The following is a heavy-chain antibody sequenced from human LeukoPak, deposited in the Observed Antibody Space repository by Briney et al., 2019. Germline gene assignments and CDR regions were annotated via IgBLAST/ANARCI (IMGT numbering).Heavy chain of an antibody. J-gene: IGHJ6*03. CDR3: ARHPGLSSNRPSYYYYMDV. CDR2: IFYSGST. V-gene: IGHV4-39*01. D-gene: IGHD2-15*01. Sequence: SETLSLTCTVSGGSISSSSYYWGWIRQPPGKGLEWIGSIFYSGSTYYNPSLKSRVPISVDTSKTQFSLKLSSVTAADTAVYYCARHPGLSSNRPSYYYYMDVWGKGTTVTVSS. CDR1: GGSISSSSYY.